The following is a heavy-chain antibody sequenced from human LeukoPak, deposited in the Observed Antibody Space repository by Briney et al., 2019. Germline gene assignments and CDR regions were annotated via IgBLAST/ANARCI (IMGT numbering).Heavy chain of an antibody. CDR1: GGSISSSSYS. Sequence: SETLSLTCTVSGGSISSSSYSWGWIRQPPGQGLEWIGSIYYSGSTYYNPSLKSRVTISIDTSKNQFSLKLSSVTAADTAFYYCARLDCSFGTNWGQGALVTVSP. J-gene: IGHJ4*02. D-gene: IGHD1-1*01. V-gene: IGHV4-39*01. CDR3: ARLDCSFGTN. CDR2: IYYSGST.